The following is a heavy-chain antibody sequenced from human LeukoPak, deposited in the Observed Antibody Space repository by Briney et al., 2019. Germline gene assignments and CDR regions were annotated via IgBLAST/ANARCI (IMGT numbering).Heavy chain of an antibody. J-gene: IGHJ3*02. V-gene: IGHV3-33*01. CDR2: IWYDGSNK. Sequence: ESGGSLRLSCAASGFTFSSYGMHWVRQAPGKGLEWVAVIWYDGSNKYYADSVKGRFTISRDNSKKSLYLQMSSLRADDTAVYYCASNADDALDIWGQGTMVTVSS. CDR3: ASNADDALDI. CDR1: GFTFSSYG. D-gene: IGHD1-1*01.